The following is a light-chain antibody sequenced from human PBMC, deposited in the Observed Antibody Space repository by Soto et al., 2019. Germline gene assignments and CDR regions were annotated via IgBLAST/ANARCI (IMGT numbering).Light chain of an antibody. J-gene: IGKJ2*01. CDR2: GAS. CDR3: QLYNNWMFT. CDR1: QNIYVN. V-gene: IGKV3-15*01. Sequence: IVMTQSPATLSVSPGDRASLSCTASQNIYVNLAWYQQKPGQPPRLLIYGASTRATGIPARFSGSGSGTEFTLTISSLQSEDFAVYYCQLYNNWMFTFGQGTKVDTK.